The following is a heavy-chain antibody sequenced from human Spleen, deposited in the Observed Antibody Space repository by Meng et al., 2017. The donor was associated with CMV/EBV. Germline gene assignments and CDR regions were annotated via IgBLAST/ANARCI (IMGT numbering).Heavy chain of an antibody. Sequence: SVKVSCKASEGTFSNYGISWVRQAPGQGLEWMGGINPRLGIGNYAQKFQGRVTITADKFTSTAYMELSSLRSEDTAVYYCARVIVPTRGYCSSTSCWNWLDPWGQGTLVTVSS. J-gene: IGHJ5*02. D-gene: IGHD2-2*01. CDR2: INPRLGIG. CDR3: ARVIVPTRGYCSSTSCWNWLDP. V-gene: IGHV1-69*10. CDR1: EGTFSNYG.